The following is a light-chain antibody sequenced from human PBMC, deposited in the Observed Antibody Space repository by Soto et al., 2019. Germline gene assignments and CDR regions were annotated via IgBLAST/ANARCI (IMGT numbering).Light chain of an antibody. J-gene: IGKJ1*01. CDR3: QQYGGSRWT. Sequence: EVVLTQSPGTLSLSAGERATLFCRASERVASNYLAWYQQKPGQAPRLLIYGASSRATGIPDRLSGSGSVTDFTHTISRLGPGGFAVFYCQQYGGSRWTCGQGTKVEIK. CDR2: GAS. CDR1: ERVASNY. V-gene: IGKV3-20*01.